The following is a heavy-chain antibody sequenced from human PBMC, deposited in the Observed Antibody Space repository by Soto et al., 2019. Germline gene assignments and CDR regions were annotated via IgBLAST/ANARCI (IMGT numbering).Heavy chain of an antibody. CDR1: GFIFSSYD. CDR3: ARGPATAAGTDYYGMDV. J-gene: IGHJ6*02. CDR2: IGTAGDT. V-gene: IGHV3-13*01. Sequence: PGGSLRLSCVASGFIFSSYDMHWVRQATGKGLEWVSGIGTAGDTFYPGSVKGRFTISRENAKNSFYLQMNNLRAGDTAVYYCARGPATAAGTDYYGMDVWGQGTTVSVSS. D-gene: IGHD6-13*01.